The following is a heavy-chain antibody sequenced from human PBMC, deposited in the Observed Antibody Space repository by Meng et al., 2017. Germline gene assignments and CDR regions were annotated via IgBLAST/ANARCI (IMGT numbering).Heavy chain of an antibody. Sequence: ASVKVSCKPSGYNFPDYWLHWVRRAPGQGLEWMGRIDPKSGDTHYAQRFQGRVTMTGDTSISTAYMELSGLRSDDTAMYYCARDAGTVRGVISLDYWGQGTLVTVSS. V-gene: IGHV1-2*06. CDR1: GYNFPDYW. CDR2: IDPKSGDT. D-gene: IGHD3-10*01. CDR3: ARDAGTVRGVISLDY. J-gene: IGHJ4*02.